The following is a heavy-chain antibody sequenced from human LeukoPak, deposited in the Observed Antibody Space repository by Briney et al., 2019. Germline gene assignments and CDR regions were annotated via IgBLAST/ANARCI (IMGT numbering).Heavy chain of an antibody. Sequence: SETLSLTCTVSGGSISSYYWSWIRQPPGKGLEWIGYIYYSGSTNYNPSLKSRVTISVDTSKNQFSLKLSSVTAADTAVYYCARGGRGYYDSSGHYPLFWGQGTLVTVSS. V-gene: IGHV4-59*01. CDR1: GGSISSYY. CDR3: ARGGRGYYDSSGHYPLF. CDR2: IYYSGST. J-gene: IGHJ4*02. D-gene: IGHD3-22*01.